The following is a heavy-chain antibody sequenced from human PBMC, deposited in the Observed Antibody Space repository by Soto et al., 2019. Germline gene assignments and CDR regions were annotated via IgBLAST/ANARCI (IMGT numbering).Heavy chain of an antibody. Sequence: EVPLVESGGGLIQPGGSLRLSCVASVFSVSNNYMSWVRQAPGKGLEWVSVIYSDGSTYYADSVKGRFTISRDNSRNTVYLQTSSLRAEDTAVYYCARGGGVAVRPHYYYYGMDVWGQGTTVTVSS. CDR2: IYSDGST. J-gene: IGHJ6*02. CDR3: ARGGGVAVRPHYYYYGMDV. D-gene: IGHD6-6*01. V-gene: IGHV3-53*01. CDR1: VFSVSNNY.